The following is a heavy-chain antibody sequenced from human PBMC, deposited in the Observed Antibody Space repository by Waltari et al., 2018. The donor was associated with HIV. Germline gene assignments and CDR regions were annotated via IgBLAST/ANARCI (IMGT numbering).Heavy chain of an antibody. V-gene: IGHV3-7*01. CDR1: GFTFSRSW. D-gene: IGHD1-7*01. CDR3: ARGDNWNSNWFDP. Sequence: EVQLVESGGGLVQPGGSLRLSCAASGFTFSRSWVSWVRQAPGKGLEWVANIKHDGSEKYYVGSVKGRFTISRDNAKSSLYLQMNSLRAEDTAVYYCARGDNWNSNWFDPWGQGTLVTVSS. J-gene: IGHJ5*02. CDR2: IKHDGSEK.